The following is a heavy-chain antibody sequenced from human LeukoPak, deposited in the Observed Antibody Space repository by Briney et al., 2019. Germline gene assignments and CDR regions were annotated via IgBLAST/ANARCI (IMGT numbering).Heavy chain of an antibody. CDR3: AKDLYDFWSGSQGWFDY. V-gene: IGHV3-30*02. CDR1: GFTFSSYG. CDR2: IRYDGSNK. D-gene: IGHD3-3*01. J-gene: IGHJ4*02. Sequence: PGGSLRLSCAASGFTFSSYGMHWVRQAPGEGLEWVAFIRYDGSNKYYADSVKGRFTISRDNSKNTLYLQMNSLRAEDTAVYYCAKDLYDFWSGSQGWFDYWGQGTLVTVSS.